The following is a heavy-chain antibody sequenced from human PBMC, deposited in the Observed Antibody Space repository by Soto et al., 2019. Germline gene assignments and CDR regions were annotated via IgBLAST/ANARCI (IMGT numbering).Heavy chain of an antibody. V-gene: IGHV1-45*02. CDR1: GYTFTYRY. CDR3: ARSSDLKDAFDI. CDR2: TTPFNGNT. Sequence: GASVKVSCKASGYTFTYRYLHWVRQAPGQALEWMGWTTPFNGNTNYAQKFQDRVTITRDRSMSTAYMELSSLRSEDTAMYYCARSSDLKDAFDIWGQGTMVAVSS. J-gene: IGHJ3*02.